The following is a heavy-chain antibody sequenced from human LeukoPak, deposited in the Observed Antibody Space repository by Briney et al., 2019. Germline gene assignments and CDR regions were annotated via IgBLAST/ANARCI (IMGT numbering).Heavy chain of an antibody. CDR1: GFTFSSYS. J-gene: IGHJ4*02. CDR2: ISSSSSYV. CDR3: ARDRQVGDYVWGSPLDY. D-gene: IGHD3-16*01. Sequence: GGSLRLSCAASGFTFSSYSMNWVRQAPGKGLEWVSSISSSSSYVYYAGSVKGRFTISRDNAKNSLYLQMNSLRAEDTAVYYCARDRQVGDYVWGSPLDYWGQGTLVTVSS. V-gene: IGHV3-21*01.